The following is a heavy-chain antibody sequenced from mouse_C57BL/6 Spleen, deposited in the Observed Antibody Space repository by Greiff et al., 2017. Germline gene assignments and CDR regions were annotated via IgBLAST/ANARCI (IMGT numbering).Heavy chain of an antibody. CDR1: GYTFTSYW. D-gene: IGHD2-4*01. CDR2: INPSNGGT. J-gene: IGHJ2*01. CDR3: ARGDYDGGVFDY. V-gene: IGHV1-53*01. Sequence: QVQLQQPGTELVKPGASVKLSCKASGYTFTSYWMHWVKQRPGQGLEWIGNINPSNGGTNYNEKFKSKATLTVDKSSSTAYMQLSSLTAEDSAVYYCARGDYDGGVFDYWGQGTTLTVSS.